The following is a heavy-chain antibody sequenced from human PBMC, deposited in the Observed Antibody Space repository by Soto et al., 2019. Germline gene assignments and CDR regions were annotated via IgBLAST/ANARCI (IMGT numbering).Heavy chain of an antibody. Sequence: PGGSLRLSCAASGFTFSSYGMHWVRQAPGKGLEWVAVISYDGSNKYYADSVKGRFTISRDNSKNTLYLQMNSLRAEDTAVYYCAKDWGVYSYVRDGYYFDYWGQGTLVTVSS. CDR1: GFTFSSYG. D-gene: IGHD5-18*01. CDR3: AKDWGVYSYVRDGYYFDY. CDR2: ISYDGSNK. V-gene: IGHV3-30*18. J-gene: IGHJ4*02.